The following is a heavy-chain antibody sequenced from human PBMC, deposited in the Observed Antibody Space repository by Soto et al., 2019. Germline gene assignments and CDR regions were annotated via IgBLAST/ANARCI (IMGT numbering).Heavy chain of an antibody. J-gene: IGHJ4*02. CDR2: MHYTGFS. CDR3: ARNVYDILTGYYADY. CDR1: GDSVTSHY. D-gene: IGHD3-9*01. V-gene: IGHV4-59*02. Sequence: PSETLSLTCSFSGDSVTSHYLTWIRQSPEKGLEWIGYMHYTGFSHYNPSLKSRLTISVDRSKNQFTLQLTSVTVADTAVYYCARNVYDILTGYYADYWGQGTRVTVAS.